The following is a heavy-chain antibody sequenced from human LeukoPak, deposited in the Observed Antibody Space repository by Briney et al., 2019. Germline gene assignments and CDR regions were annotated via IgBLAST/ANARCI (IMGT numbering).Heavy chain of an antibody. CDR2: ISSGSSIR. CDR3: ARGGLAYDSSGYYGY. D-gene: IGHD3-22*01. CDR1: GFSFSSYG. J-gene: IGHJ4*02. Sequence: PGGSLRLSCAASGFSFSSYGMSWFRQAPGKGLEWVSYISSGSSIRYYADSVKGRFTVSRDNAKDSLYLQMNSLRDEDTALYYCARGGLAYDSSGYYGYWGQGALVTVAS. V-gene: IGHV3-48*02.